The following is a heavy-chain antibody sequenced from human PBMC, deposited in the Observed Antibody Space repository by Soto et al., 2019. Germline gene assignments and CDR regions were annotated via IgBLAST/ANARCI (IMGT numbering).Heavy chain of an antibody. CDR3: ASYHGSESFYYNGIDY. CDR2: IYYSGST. D-gene: IGHD3-10*01. V-gene: IGHV4-39*01. Sequence: PSETLSLTCTVSGDSISSSRYYWGWIRQPPGKGLEWIGSIYYSGSTYYNPSLKSRVTISVDTSKNQFSLKLNSVTAADTAVYYCASYHGSESFYYNGIDYWGQGTRVTVSS. J-gene: IGHJ4*02. CDR1: GDSISSSRYY.